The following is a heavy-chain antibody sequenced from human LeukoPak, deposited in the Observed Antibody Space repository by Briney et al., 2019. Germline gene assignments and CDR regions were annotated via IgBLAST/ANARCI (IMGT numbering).Heavy chain of an antibody. V-gene: IGHV1-69*05. CDR2: IVPVFGTA. Sequence: ASVKVSCKTSGGTFNSYAISWVRQAPAQGLEWMGGIVPVFGTAKYAQKFQDRVTITTDESTRTAYMELSSLRSEDTAVYYCARGRLPNTVVTVDAFDIWGQGTMVTVSS. J-gene: IGHJ3*02. CDR3: ARGRLPNTVVTVDAFDI. D-gene: IGHD2-21*02. CDR1: GGTFNSYA.